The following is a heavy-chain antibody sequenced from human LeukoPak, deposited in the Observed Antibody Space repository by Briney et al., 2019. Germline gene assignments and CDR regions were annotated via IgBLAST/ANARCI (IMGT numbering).Heavy chain of an antibody. CDR1: GYTFTGYY. D-gene: IGHD3-22*01. Sequence: ASVKVSCKASGYTFTGYYMHWVRQAPGQGLEWMGWINPNSGGTNYAQKFQGRVTMTRDTSISTAYMELSRLRSDDTAVYYCAREGDYYDSSGMGYYFDYWGLGTLVTVSS. CDR3: AREGDYYDSSGMGYYFDY. CDR2: INPNSGGT. V-gene: IGHV1-2*02. J-gene: IGHJ4*02.